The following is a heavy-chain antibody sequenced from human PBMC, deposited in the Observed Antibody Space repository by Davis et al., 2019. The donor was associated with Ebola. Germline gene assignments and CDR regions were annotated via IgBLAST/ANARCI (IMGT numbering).Heavy chain of an antibody. Sequence: GESLKISCKGSGYSFTNYWISWVRQMPGKGLEWMGRIDPTDSYTNYSPSFQGHVTISADKSISTAYLQWSSLKASDTAMYYCARRAAVGTNYYYYYMDVWGKGTTVTVSS. CDR3: ARRAAVGTNYYYYYMDV. J-gene: IGHJ6*03. CDR2: IDPTDSYT. CDR1: GYSFTNYW. D-gene: IGHD6-13*01. V-gene: IGHV5-10-1*01.